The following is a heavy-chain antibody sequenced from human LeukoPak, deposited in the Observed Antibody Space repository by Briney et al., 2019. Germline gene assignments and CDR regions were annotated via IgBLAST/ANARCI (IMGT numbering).Heavy chain of an antibody. CDR1: GGSVSSGSYY. Sequence: PSETLSLTCTVSGGSVSSGSYYWSWIRQPPGKGLEWIGYIYYSGSTNYNPSLKSRVTISVDTSKNQFSLKLSSVTAADTAVYYCARMYYCGSGSYYTLIDYWGQGTLVTVSS. J-gene: IGHJ4*02. D-gene: IGHD3-10*01. V-gene: IGHV4-61*01. CDR3: ARMYYCGSGSYYTLIDY. CDR2: IYYSGST.